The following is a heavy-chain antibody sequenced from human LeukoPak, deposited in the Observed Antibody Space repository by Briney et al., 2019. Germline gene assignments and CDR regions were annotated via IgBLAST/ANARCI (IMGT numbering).Heavy chain of an antibody. D-gene: IGHD3-10*01. CDR2: IYYSGST. CDR1: GGSISSYY. CDR3: ARYNYGSGSYSIGPGGIFDY. Sequence: PSETLSLTCTVSGGSISSYYWSWIRQPPGKGLEWIGYIYYSGSTNYNPSLKSRVTISVDTSKNQFSLKLSSVTAADTAVYYCARYNYGSGSYSIGPGGIFDYWGQGTLVTVSS. J-gene: IGHJ4*02. V-gene: IGHV4-59*01.